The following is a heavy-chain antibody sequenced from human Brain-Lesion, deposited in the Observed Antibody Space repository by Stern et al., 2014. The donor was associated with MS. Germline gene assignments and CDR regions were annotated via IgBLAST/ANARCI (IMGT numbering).Heavy chain of an antibody. CDR2: IFNSGST. CDR1: GGSISSGGYY. V-gene: IGHV4-61*02. CDR3: ARGRVVPGFQYYATDV. J-gene: IGHJ6*02. D-gene: IGHD2-2*01. Sequence: VQLVESGPGLVKPSQTLSLSCTVSGGSISSGGYYWSWIRQPAGKGLEWIGRIFNSGSTSYNPSLKSRGTISIDTSKTHFSLRLTPMTAADTAVYYCARGRVVPGFQYYATDVWGQGTTVIVSS.